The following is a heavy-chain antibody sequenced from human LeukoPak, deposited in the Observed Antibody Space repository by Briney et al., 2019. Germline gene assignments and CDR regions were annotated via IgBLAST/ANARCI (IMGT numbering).Heavy chain of an antibody. J-gene: IGHJ6*02. CDR2: IFHSGNT. V-gene: IGHV4-38-2*02. CDR3: TRADYGSGIDMDV. Sequence: SETLSLTCTVSGYSISSGYYWGWIRQPPGKGLEWIGSIFHSGNTYYNPSLKSRVTISVDTSKNQFSLKLSSVTAADTAVYYCTRADYGSGIDMDVWGQGTTVTVSS. D-gene: IGHD3-10*01. CDR1: GYSISSGYY.